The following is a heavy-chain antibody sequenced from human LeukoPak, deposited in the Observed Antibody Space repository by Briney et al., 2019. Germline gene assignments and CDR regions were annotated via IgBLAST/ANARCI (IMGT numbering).Heavy chain of an antibody. V-gene: IGHV1-3*01. Sequence: ASVKVSCKTSGFTFTTYTMHWVRQAPGQRLEWMGWINAANGYTQYSQKFQGRVTITRGTSASTAYMELSSLRSEDTAVYYCARGAPIRVAVAATFDPWGQGTLVTVPS. CDR3: ARGAPIRVAVAATFDP. J-gene: IGHJ5*02. CDR1: GFTFTTYT. D-gene: IGHD6-19*01. CDR2: INAANGYT.